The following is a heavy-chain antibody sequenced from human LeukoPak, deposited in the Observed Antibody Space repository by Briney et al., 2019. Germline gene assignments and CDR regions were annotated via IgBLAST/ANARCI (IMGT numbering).Heavy chain of an antibody. CDR3: AKIAPWGAVTTTDGFDY. Sequence: GGSLRLSCAASGFSFRNYAMSWVRQGPGKGLERVSSISDSGGATYYADSVKGRFTISRDNSRNTLYLQLNSLGADDTAVYYCAKIAPWGAVTTTDGFDYWGQGTLVTVSS. CDR1: GFSFRNYA. J-gene: IGHJ4*02. CDR2: ISDSGGAT. V-gene: IGHV3-23*01. D-gene: IGHD4-17*01.